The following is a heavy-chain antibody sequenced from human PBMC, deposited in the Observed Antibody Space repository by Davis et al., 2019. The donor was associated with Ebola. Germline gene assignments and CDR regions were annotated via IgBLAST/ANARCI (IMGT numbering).Heavy chain of an antibody. D-gene: IGHD6-19*01. CDR3: ATGVAVAGTVGFN. V-gene: IGHV1-2*02. CDR2: INPNSGGT. J-gene: IGHJ4*02. Sequence: AASVKVSCKASGYTFTGYYMHWVRQAPGQGLEWMGWINPNSGGTNYAQKFQGRVTMTRDTSISTAYVELSRLRSDDTAVYYCATGVAVAGTVGFNWGQGTLVTVSS. CDR1: GYTFTGYY.